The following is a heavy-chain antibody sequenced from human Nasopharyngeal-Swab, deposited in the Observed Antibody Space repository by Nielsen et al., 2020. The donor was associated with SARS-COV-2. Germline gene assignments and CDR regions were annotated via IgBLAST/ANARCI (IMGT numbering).Heavy chain of an antibody. V-gene: IGHV3-21*01. CDR1: GFTFSSYG. D-gene: IGHD1-26*01. J-gene: IGHJ3*02. CDR2: ISSSSSYI. CDR3: ARVRFVGELIDAFDI. Sequence: GESLKISCAASGFTFSSYGMHWVRQAPGKGLEWVSSISSSSSYIYYADSVKGRFTISRDNAKNSLYLQMNSLRAEDTAVYYCARVRFVGELIDAFDIWGQGTMVTVSS.